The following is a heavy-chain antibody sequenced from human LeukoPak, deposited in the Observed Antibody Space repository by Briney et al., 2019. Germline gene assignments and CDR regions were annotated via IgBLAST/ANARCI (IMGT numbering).Heavy chain of an antibody. V-gene: IGHV4-39*01. CDR3: ATTVTTRYYFDN. CDR2: MYYSGST. D-gene: IGHD4-17*01. J-gene: IGHJ4*01. Sequence: PSETLSLTCTVSGGSISTSRHYWGWIRQPPGKGLEWIGNMYYSGSTYYNPSLKSRVTISVDTYKSRFSLKLSSVTAADTAVYYCATTVTTRYYFDNWGHGTLVTVSS. CDR1: GGSISTSRHY.